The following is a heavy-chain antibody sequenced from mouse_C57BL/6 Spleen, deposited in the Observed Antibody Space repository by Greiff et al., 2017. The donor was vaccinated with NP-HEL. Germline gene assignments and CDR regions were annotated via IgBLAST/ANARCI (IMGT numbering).Heavy chain of an antibody. J-gene: IGHJ2*01. CDR2: ISYDGSN. D-gene: IGHD1-1*01. CDR3: ARGKDYYGSGGY. Sequence: ESGPGLVKPSQSLSLTCSVTGYSITSGYYWNWIRQFPGNKLEWMGYISYDGSNNYNPSLKNRISITRDTSKNQFFLKLNSVTTEDTATYYCARGKDYYGSGGYWGQGTTLTVSS. CDR1: GYSITSGYY. V-gene: IGHV3-6*01.